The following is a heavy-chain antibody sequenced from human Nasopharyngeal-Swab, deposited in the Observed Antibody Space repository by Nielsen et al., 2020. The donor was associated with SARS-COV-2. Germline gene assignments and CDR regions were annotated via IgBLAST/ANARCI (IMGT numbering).Heavy chain of an antibody. Sequence: SVKVSCKASGGTFISYAISWVRQAPGQGLEWMGGIIPIFGTANYAQKFQGRVTITADESTSTAYMELSSLRSEDTAVYYCARENGGKPPYYYYCMDVWGKGTTVTVSS. J-gene: IGHJ6*03. V-gene: IGHV1-69*13. D-gene: IGHD4-23*01. CDR2: IIPIFGTA. CDR1: GGTFISYA. CDR3: ARENGGKPPYYYYCMDV.